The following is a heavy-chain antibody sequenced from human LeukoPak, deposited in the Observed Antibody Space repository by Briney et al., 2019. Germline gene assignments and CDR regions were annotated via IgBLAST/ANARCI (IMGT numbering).Heavy chain of an antibody. CDR2: ISSDGSST. CDR3: AEGGELDY. J-gene: IGHJ4*02. Sequence: GGSLRLSCAASGFTFSSYWMHWVRQAPGKGLVWVSRISSDGSSTSYADSVKGRFTISRDNAKNTLYLQMNSLRAKDTAVYYCAEGGELDYWGQGTLVTVSS. CDR1: GFTFSSYW. D-gene: IGHD3-16*01. V-gene: IGHV3-74*01.